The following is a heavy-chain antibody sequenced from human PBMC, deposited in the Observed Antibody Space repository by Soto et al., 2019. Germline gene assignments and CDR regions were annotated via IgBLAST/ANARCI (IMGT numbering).Heavy chain of an antibody. Sequence: QVQLQESGPGLVKPSETLSLTCTVSGGSISSYYWSWIRQPPGKGLEWIGYIYYSGSTNYTPSLKGRGTISVDTSNIQFSLKLISVTAADTAVYYCARDLTYYDILTGYERYYGMDVWGQGTTVTVSS. CDR3: ARDLTYYDILTGYERYYGMDV. V-gene: IGHV4-59*01. J-gene: IGHJ6*02. CDR1: GGSISSYY. CDR2: IYYSGST. D-gene: IGHD3-9*01.